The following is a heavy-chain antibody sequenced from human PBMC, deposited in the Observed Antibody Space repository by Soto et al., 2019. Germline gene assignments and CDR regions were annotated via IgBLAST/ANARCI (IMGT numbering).Heavy chain of an antibody. CDR1: GGSISSSSYY. D-gene: IGHD3-9*01. V-gene: IGHV4-39*01. CDR2: IYYSGST. CDR3: ARCPLQGYFDWLPNYYYYMDV. Sequence: PSETLSLTCTVSGGSISSSSYYWGWIRQPPGKGLEWIGSIYYSGSTYYNPSLKSRVTISVDTSKNQFSLKLSSVTAADTAVYYCARCPLQGYFDWLPNYYYYMDVWGKGTTVTVSS. J-gene: IGHJ6*03.